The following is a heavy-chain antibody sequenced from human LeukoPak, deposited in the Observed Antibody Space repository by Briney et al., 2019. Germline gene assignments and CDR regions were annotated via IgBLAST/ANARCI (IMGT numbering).Heavy chain of an antibody. CDR1: GFAFGHYY. J-gene: IGHJ4*02. D-gene: IGHD6-13*01. CDR2: ISFSSGDT. V-gene: IGHV3-11*05. Sequence: PGGSLRLSCAASGFAFGHYYMSWFRQAPGKGPESVSYISFSSGDTNYGDSVRGRFTISRDNAKNSLYLQMNSLRAEDTAVYYCAKGGTYSINWYNYWGQGTLVTVSS. CDR3: AKGGTYSINWYNY.